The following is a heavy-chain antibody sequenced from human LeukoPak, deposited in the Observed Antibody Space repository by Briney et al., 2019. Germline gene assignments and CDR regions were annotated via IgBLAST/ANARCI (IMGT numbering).Heavy chain of an antibody. J-gene: IGHJ4*02. CDR3: AKTWDFDY. CDR2: IRYDGSNK. Sequence: GGSLRLSCAASGFTFSNSWMSWVRQAPGKGLEWVAFIRYDGSNKYYADSVKGRFTISRDNSKNTLYLQMNSLRAEDTAVYYCAKTWDFDYWGQGTLVTVSS. CDR1: GFTFSNSW. V-gene: IGHV3-30*02. D-gene: IGHD3-16*01.